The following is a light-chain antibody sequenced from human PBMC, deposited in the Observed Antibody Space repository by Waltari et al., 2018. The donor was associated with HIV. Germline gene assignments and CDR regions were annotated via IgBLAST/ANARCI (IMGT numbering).Light chain of an antibody. Sequence: QSALTQPPSASGSPGQSVTISCTGTSTDVPTYNYVSWYQQHPGEAPKILIYEVNKRPAGVPDRFSVSKSDNTASLTVSGLQADDEADYYCTSYEGKNNLVFGGGTKLTVL. CDR2: EVN. J-gene: IGLJ2*01. CDR3: TSYEGKNNLV. V-gene: IGLV2-8*01. CDR1: STDVPTYNY.